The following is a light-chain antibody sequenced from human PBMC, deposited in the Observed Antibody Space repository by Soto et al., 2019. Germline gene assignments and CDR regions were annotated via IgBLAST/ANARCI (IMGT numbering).Light chain of an antibody. V-gene: IGKV1-12*01. CDR1: PGINNW. CDR3: LQRSNWPIT. Sequence: DIQMTQSPSSVSASIGDRVTITCRASPGINNWLAWCQQKPGNAPNLLIYAAASLQSGVPSRFSGSGSGTDFTRTISSLQPDHFALYYCLQRSNWPITFGQGTRLQIK. J-gene: IGKJ5*01. CDR2: AAA.